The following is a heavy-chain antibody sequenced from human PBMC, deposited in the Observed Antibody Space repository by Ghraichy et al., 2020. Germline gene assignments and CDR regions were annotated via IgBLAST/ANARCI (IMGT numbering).Heavy chain of an antibody. CDR1: GGSISSYY. Sequence: ETLSLTCTVSGGSISSYYWSWIRQPPGKGLEWIGYIYYSGSTNYNPSLKSRVTISVDTSKNQFSLKLSSVTAADTAVYYCARHRPLRITMVRGVIREGHKDYYGMDVWGQGTTVTVSS. J-gene: IGHJ6*02. V-gene: IGHV4-59*08. D-gene: IGHD3-10*01. CDR2: IYYSGST. CDR3: ARHRPLRITMVRGVIREGHKDYYGMDV.